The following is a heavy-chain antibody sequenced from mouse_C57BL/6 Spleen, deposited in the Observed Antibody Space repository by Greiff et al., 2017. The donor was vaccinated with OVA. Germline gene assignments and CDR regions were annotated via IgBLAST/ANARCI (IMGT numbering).Heavy chain of an antibody. V-gene: IGHV1-52*01. CDR1: GYTFTSYW. J-gene: IGHJ2*01. D-gene: IGHD1-1*01. CDR2: IDPSDSET. CDR3: ARSRDYGSSYVDY. Sequence: QVQLQQPGAELVRPGSSVKLSCKASGYTFTSYWMHWVKQRPIQGLEWIGKIDPSDSETYYNQKFKDKATLTVDKSSSTAYMQLSSLTSEDSAVYYCARSRDYGSSYVDYWGQGTTLTVSS.